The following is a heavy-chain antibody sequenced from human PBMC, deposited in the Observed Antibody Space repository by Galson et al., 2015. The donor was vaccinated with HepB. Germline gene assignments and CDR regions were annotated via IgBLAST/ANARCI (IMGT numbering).Heavy chain of an antibody. Sequence: SLRLSCAAYGVTFSSYGMHWVRQAPGTRLEWVALISYDGSTKYYAGSVKGRFSISRDNSKNTLYLLMNSLRAEDTSLYYCAKDRRGVSGSYYGGLGHYYNYGMDVWGQGTTVTVSS. J-gene: IGHJ6*02. CDR2: ISYDGSTK. D-gene: IGHD1-26*01. CDR3: AKDRRGVSGSYYGGLGHYYNYGMDV. CDR1: GVTFSSYG. V-gene: IGHV3-30*18.